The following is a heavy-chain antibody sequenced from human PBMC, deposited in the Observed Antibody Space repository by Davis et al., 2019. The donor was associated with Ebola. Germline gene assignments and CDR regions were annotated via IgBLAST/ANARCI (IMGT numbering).Heavy chain of an antibody. D-gene: IGHD3-10*01. CDR2: IYHSGTT. V-gene: IGHV4-30-2*01. Sequence: SETLSLTCAVSGGSISSGGYSWGWIRQPPGKGLEYIGHIYHSGTTYYNPSLQSRVTMSVDTSKNQFSLKLSSVTAADTAMYYCARGGSAPWYFDYWGQGTLVTVSS. CDR3: ARGGSAPWYFDY. J-gene: IGHJ4*02. CDR1: GGSISSGGYS.